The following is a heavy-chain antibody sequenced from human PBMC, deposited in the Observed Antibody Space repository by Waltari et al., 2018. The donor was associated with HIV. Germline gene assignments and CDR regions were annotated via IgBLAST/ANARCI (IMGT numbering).Heavy chain of an antibody. V-gene: IGHV4-34*01. CDR1: GGSFRGYY. J-gene: IGHJ6*01. Sequence: QVHLELWGTGLLRPSETLSLTCAVYGGSFRGYYLSWSRPSPGRGLEWIGEVNHVGRTNYSPSLKGRVTVSVDTSKNQFSLTMRSVTAADTAVYYCARDSAPGLAVDDDDGEFFYYGLDVWGQGTTVTVSS. CDR3: ARDSAPGLAVDDDDGEFFYYGLDV. CDR2: VNHVGRT. D-gene: IGHD6-19*01.